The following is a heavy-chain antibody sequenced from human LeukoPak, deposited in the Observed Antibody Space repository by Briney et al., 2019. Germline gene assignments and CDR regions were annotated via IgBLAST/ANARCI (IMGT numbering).Heavy chain of an antibody. CDR2: ISSSSSYI. CDR1: GFTFRSYS. V-gene: IGHV3-21*04. D-gene: IGHD3-3*01. J-gene: IGHJ4*02. CDR3: AKDHDFWSGQSYYFDY. Sequence: PGGALRLSCAASGFTFRSYSMNWVRQAPGKGVEWVSSISSSSSYIYYADSVKGRFTISRDNSKNTLYLQMNSLRAEDTAVYYCAKDHDFWSGQSYYFDYWGQGTLVTVSS.